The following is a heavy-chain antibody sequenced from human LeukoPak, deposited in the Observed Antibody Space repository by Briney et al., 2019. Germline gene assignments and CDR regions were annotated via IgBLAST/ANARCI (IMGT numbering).Heavy chain of an antibody. CDR1: GFTFGSYG. V-gene: IGHV3-23*01. D-gene: IGHD3-16*02. CDR3: AKRVSTFGGVLAPDFDY. Sequence: GGSLRLSCAASGFTFGSYGMGWVRQAPGKGLEWVSIISGSGGSTYYADCVKGRFTISRDNSKNTLYLQMNSLRAEDTAVYHCAKRVSTFGGVLAPDFDYWGQGNLVTVSS. CDR2: ISGSGGST. J-gene: IGHJ4*02.